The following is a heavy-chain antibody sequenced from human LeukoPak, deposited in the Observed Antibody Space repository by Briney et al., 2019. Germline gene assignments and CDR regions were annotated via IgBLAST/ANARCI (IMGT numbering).Heavy chain of an antibody. Sequence: GGSLRLSCSASGFTFTAYSMHWVRQTPGKGLVWVARTNRDDSITDYADSVKGRFTISRDNAKNTLYLQMNSLRAEDTAVYYCAKDFVVSEYYDFWSGYYRDWGQGTLVTVSS. J-gene: IGHJ4*02. D-gene: IGHD3-3*01. V-gene: IGHV3-74*01. CDR2: TNRDDSIT. CDR1: GFTFTAYS. CDR3: AKDFVVSEYYDFWSGYYRD.